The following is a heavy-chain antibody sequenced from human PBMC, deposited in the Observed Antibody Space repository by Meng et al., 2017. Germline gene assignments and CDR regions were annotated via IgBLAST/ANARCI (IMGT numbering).Heavy chain of an antibody. V-gene: IGHV3-30*16. CDR3: ARDFDY. J-gene: IGHJ4*02. CDR2: ITKDGSRK. Sequence: QVQVVGSGGDLVPPGRSLTLSCAASGFIFSNYEMHWVRQAPGKGLEWVACITKDGSRKYYLGSVRGRFTISRDNSKNTLYLEMNSLRSEDTALYYCARDFDYWGQGTLVTVSS. CDR1: GFIFSNYE.